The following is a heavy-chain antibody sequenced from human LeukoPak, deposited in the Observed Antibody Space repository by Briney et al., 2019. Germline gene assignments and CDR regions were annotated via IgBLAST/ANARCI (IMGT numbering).Heavy chain of an antibody. CDR3: AKDRGYSYGYVRCYFDY. Sequence: HPGGSLRLSCAASGFTFSSYAMSWVRQAPGKGLEWVSAISGSGGSTYYADSVKGRFTISRDNSKNTLYLQMNSLRAEDTAVYYCAKDRGYSYGYVRCYFDYWGQGTLVTVSS. CDR1: GFTFSSYA. CDR2: ISGSGGST. V-gene: IGHV3-23*01. J-gene: IGHJ4*02. D-gene: IGHD5-18*01.